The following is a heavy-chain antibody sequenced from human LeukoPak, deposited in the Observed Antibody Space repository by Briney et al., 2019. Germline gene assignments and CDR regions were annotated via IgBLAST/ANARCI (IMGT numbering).Heavy chain of an antibody. CDR3: ATGADSGTSRFGY. D-gene: IGHD1-26*01. CDR2: ISWNSGSI. Sequence: PGGSLRLSCAASGFTFDDYAMRWVRHAPGKGLEWVSGISWNSGSIGYADSVKGRFTISRDNAKNSLYLQMNSLRAEDTAVYYCATGADSGTSRFGYWGQGTLVTVSS. J-gene: IGHJ4*02. CDR1: GFTFDDYA. V-gene: IGHV3-9*01.